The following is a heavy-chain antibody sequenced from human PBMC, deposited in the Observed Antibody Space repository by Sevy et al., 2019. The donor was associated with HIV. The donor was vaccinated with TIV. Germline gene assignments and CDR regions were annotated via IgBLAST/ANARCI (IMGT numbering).Heavy chain of an antibody. CDR2: FDPEDGET. CDR3: AVTKDYYENSGNPFDY. J-gene: IGHJ4*02. V-gene: IGHV1-24*01. CDR1: GYSLSNLA. Sequence: ASAKVSCKVSGYSLSNLAMHWVRQAPGEGLEWMGTFDPEDGETIYAQNFQGRVTLTEDTSTDTAYMELSSLRSEDTAVFYCAVTKDYYENSGNPFDYWGQGTLVTVSS. D-gene: IGHD3-22*01.